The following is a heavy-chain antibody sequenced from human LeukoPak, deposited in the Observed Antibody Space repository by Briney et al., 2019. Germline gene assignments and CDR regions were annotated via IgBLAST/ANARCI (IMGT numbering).Heavy chain of an antibody. V-gene: IGHV1-24*01. J-gene: IGHJ6*02. D-gene: IGHD1-26*01. CDR1: GYTLTELS. CDR2: FDPEDGET. CDR3: ARDVGATVRLYYYYGMDV. Sequence: ASVKVSCKVSGYTLTELSMHWVRQAPGKGLEWMGGFDPEDGETIYAQKFQGRVTMTEDTSTDTAYMELSSLRSEDTAVYYCARDVGATVRLYYYYGMDVWGQGTTVTVSS.